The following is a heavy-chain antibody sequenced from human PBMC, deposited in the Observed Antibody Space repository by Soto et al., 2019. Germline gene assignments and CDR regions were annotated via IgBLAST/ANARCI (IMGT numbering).Heavy chain of an antibody. CDR1: GGSISSYY. V-gene: IGHV4-59*01. CDR3: ATYVPDKLAVAGTSDAFDI. CDR2: IHYSGST. D-gene: IGHD6-19*01. Sequence: QVQLQESGPGLVKPSETLSLTCTVSGGSISSYYWSWIRQPPGQGLEWIADIHYSGSTNYSPSLKGRVTLSVVTSKNQFSLNLSSVTAADTAVYFCATYVPDKLAVAGTSDAFDIWGQGTMVTVSS. J-gene: IGHJ3*02.